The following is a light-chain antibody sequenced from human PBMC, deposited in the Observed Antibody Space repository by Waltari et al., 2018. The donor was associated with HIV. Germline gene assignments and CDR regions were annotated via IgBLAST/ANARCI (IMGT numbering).Light chain of an antibody. J-gene: IGLJ2*01. Sequence: QLVLTQSHSASASLGASVKLTCTLSSGNSSYVIAWHQQQPKKGPRYLMNLNSDGSHFKGDGIPDRFSGSSSGAERYLTISSLQSEDEADYYCQTWGTGIVVFGGGTKLTVL. CDR1: SGNSSYV. CDR2: LNSDGSH. V-gene: IGLV4-69*01. CDR3: QTWGTGIVV.